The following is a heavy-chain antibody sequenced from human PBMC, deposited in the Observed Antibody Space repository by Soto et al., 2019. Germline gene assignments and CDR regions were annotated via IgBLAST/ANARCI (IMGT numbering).Heavy chain of an antibody. Sequence: ASVKVSCKASGYTFTGYYMHWVRQAPGQGLEWMGWINPNSGGTNYAQKFQGWVTMTRDTSIITAYMELSRLRSDDTAVYYCACCGERVEASYGMDVWGQGTTVTVSS. CDR3: ACCGERVEASYGMDV. CDR1: GYTFTGYY. V-gene: IGHV1-2*04. D-gene: IGHD1-1*01. CDR2: INPNSGGT. J-gene: IGHJ6*02.